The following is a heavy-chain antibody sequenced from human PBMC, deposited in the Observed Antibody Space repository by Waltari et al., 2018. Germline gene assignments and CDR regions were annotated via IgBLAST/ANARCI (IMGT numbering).Heavy chain of an antibody. CDR2: MPYDGSNK. CDR3: AKDMGLGRYSFDY. CDR1: GFTFSRNN. Sequence: QVQLVESGGGVVQPGGSLRLSCAASGFTFSRNNIHWVRPAPGKGLEWVAFMPYDGSNKYYADSVTGRFTISRDNSKSTQYLEMNSLRADDTAVYYCAKDMGLGRYSFDYWGQGTLVTVSS. V-gene: IGHV3-30*02. J-gene: IGHJ4*02. D-gene: IGHD3-16*01.